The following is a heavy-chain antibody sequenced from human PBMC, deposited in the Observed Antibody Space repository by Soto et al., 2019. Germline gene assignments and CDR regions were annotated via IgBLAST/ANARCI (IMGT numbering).Heavy chain of an antibody. Sequence: GASVKVSFKASGYTFTGYYMHWLRQAPGQGLEWMGWINPNIGCTNYAQKFQGRVTMTRDTSISTAYMELSGLRSDDTAVYCCATFAKYTSGWYNSGLGYGVDVWGQGTTVTVSS. CDR1: GYTFTGYY. V-gene: IGHV1-2*02. D-gene: IGHD6-19*01. CDR3: ATFAKYTSGWYNSGLGYGVDV. J-gene: IGHJ6*02. CDR2: INPNIGCT.